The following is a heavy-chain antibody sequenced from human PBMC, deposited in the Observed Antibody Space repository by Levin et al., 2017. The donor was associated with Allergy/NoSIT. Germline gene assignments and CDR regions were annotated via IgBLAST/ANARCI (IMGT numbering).Heavy chain of an antibody. CDR3: TTDEMTTLDY. V-gene: IGHV3-15*01. D-gene: IGHD5-24*01. Sequence: GESLKISCAASGFTFSNAWMSWVRQAPGKGLEWVGRIKSKTDGETTDYAAPVKGRFTISRDDSKNTLYLQMNSLKTEDTAVYYCTTDEMTTLDYWGQGTLVTVSS. CDR1: GFTFSNAW. J-gene: IGHJ4*02. CDR2: IKSKTDGETT.